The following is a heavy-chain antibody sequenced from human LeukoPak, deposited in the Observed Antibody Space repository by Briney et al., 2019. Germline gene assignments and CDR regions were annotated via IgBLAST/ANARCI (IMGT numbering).Heavy chain of an antibody. CDR3: ARDRGETDHFLGY. CDR1: GFTFSSYS. Sequence: SGGSLRLSCAASGFTFSSYSMNWVRQAPGKGLEWVSSISSSSSYIYYADSVKGRFTISRDNAKNSLYLQMSSLRAEDTAVYYCARDRGETDHFLGYWGQGTLVTVSS. D-gene: IGHD3-10*01. J-gene: IGHJ4*02. V-gene: IGHV3-21*01. CDR2: ISSSSSYI.